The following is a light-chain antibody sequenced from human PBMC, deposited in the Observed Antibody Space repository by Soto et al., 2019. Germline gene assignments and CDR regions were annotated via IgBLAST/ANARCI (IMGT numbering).Light chain of an antibody. Sequence: QSVLTQPASVSGSPGQSITISCTGTSSDVGSYNLVSWYQHHPGKAPKLMIYEGSKRPSGVSNRFSGSKSGNTASLTISGLQAEDEADYYCCSYAGVVFGGGTKLTVL. J-gene: IGLJ2*01. CDR2: EGS. V-gene: IGLV2-23*01. CDR1: SSDVGSYNL. CDR3: CSYAGVV.